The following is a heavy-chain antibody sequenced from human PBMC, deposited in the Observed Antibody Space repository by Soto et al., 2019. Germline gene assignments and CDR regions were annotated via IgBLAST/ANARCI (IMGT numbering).Heavy chain of an antibody. Sequence: PSQTLSLTCAISGDSVSSNSATWDWIRQSPSRGLEWLGRTWYTSGWNSDYALSVKRRITVTPDTSKNQFSLQLSSVTPEDTAVYYCASGRNSAFDFWGQGTPVTVSS. D-gene: IGHD1-26*01. V-gene: IGHV6-1*01. CDR1: GDSVSSNSAT. CDR3: ASGRNSAFDF. J-gene: IGHJ4*02. CDR2: TWYTSGWNS.